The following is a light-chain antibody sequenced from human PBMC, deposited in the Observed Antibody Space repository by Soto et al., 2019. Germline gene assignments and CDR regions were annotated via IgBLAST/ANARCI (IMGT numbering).Light chain of an antibody. Sequence: DLVMTQSPLSLPVTPGEPASISCRSSQSLLHSNGYIYLDWYLQKPGQSPHLLIYLGSTRASGVPERLSGSGSGTEFTLKISRVEAEDVGVYYCMQALQTPFTFGPGTKVDIK. CDR1: QSLLHSNGYIY. J-gene: IGKJ3*01. CDR3: MQALQTPFT. V-gene: IGKV2-28*01. CDR2: LGS.